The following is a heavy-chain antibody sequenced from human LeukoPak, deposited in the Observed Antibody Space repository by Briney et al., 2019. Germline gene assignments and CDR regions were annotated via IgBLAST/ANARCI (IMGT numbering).Heavy chain of an antibody. CDR1: GFTFSSYW. Sequence: GGSLRLSCAASGFTFSSYWMSWVRQAPGKGLEWVSYISSSGSTIYYADSVKGRFTISRDNAKNSLYLQMNSLRAEDTAVYYCARDKSYNYYFDYWGQGTLVTVSS. CDR3: ARDKSYNYYFDY. J-gene: IGHJ4*02. D-gene: IGHD1-1*01. CDR2: ISSSGSTI. V-gene: IGHV3-48*04.